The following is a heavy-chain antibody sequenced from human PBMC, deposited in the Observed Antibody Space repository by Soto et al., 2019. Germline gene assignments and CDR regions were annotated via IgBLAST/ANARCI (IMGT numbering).Heavy chain of an antibody. CDR3: ATRITVFGFLRHPLASPTQRTPDP. D-gene: IGHD6-19*01. J-gene: IGHJ5*02. Sequence: WGTLSLSCAVYGGSGDGYSWNCIRQPPGKGLEWIGEINHTGGTHYNPSLKSRVTMSVDTSKNQFSLRLSSVTAADTAIYYCATRITVFGFLRHPLASPTQRTPDP. CDR1: GGSGDGYS. V-gene: IGHV4-34*01. CDR2: INHTGGT.